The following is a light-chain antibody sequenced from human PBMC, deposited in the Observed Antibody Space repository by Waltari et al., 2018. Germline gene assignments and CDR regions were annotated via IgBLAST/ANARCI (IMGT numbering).Light chain of an antibody. Sequence: QSVLTQPPSVSAAPGQKVTLSCSGSSPNLGNKLVSRYQQLPGTAPKLLIHDNNKRPSGIPDRFSGSKSGTSATLGITGLQTGDEADYYCGTWDSSLSAGVFGAGTKLTVL. CDR2: DNN. CDR1: SPNLGNKL. J-gene: IGLJ3*02. V-gene: IGLV1-51*01. CDR3: GTWDSSLSAGV.